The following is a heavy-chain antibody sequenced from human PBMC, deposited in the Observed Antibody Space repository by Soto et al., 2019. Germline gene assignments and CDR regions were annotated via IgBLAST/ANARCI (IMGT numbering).Heavy chain of an antibody. J-gene: IGHJ6*02. CDR1: GYTFTSYA. CDR2: IDAGNGNT. Sequence: ASVKVSCKASGYTFTSYAMHWVRQAPGQRLEWMGWIDAGNGNTKYSQKFQGRDTITRDTSASTAYMELSSLRSEDTAVYYCAREYGDYAHGMDVWGQGATVTVSS. V-gene: IGHV1-3*01. CDR3: AREYGDYAHGMDV. D-gene: IGHD4-17*01.